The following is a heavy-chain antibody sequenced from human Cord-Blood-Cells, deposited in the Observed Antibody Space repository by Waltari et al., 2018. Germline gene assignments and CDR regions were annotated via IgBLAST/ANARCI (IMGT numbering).Heavy chain of an antibody. CDR3: ASHYYGSGSYTYYYYYMDV. CDR2: IKHSGST. J-gene: IGHJ6*03. D-gene: IGHD3-10*01. Sequence: QVQLQQWGAGLLKPSETLSLTCAVYGGSFSGYYWSWIRQPPGKGLEWIGEIKHSGSTNYNPSLKSRVTISVDTSKNQFSLKLSSVTAADTAVYYCASHYYGSGSYTYYYYYMDVWGKGTTVTVSS. CDR1: GGSFSGYY. V-gene: IGHV4-34*01.